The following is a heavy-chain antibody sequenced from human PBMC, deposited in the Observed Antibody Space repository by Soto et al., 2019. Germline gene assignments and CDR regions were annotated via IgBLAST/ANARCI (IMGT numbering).Heavy chain of an antibody. D-gene: IGHD6-13*01. J-gene: IGHJ6*02. V-gene: IGHV4-39*01. CDR3: ARHASASSWYTVAYYYYGLDV. CDR1: GGSITSSSYY. Sequence: SKTLSLTCTASGGSITSSSYYWGWIRQTPGKGLEWIGSIYYRGNTYYNPSLNSRVTISVDTSKNQFSLNLSSVTAADTAVYYCARHASASSWYTVAYYYYGLDVWGQGTTVTVSS. CDR2: IYYRGNT.